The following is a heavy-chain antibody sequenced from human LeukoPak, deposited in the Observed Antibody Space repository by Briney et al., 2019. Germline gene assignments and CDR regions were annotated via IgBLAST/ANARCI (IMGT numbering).Heavy chain of an antibody. D-gene: IGHD3-10*01. Sequence: SETLSLTCTVSGGSISSSSYYWCWIRQPPGKGLEWIGSIYYSGRTYYNPSLKSRVTISVDTSKNQFSLKLSSVTAADTAVYYCATGQYYSGSGDNTFDYWGQGTLVTVSS. J-gene: IGHJ4*02. CDR3: ATGQYYSGSGDNTFDY. V-gene: IGHV4-39*01. CDR2: IYYSGRT. CDR1: GGSISSSSYY.